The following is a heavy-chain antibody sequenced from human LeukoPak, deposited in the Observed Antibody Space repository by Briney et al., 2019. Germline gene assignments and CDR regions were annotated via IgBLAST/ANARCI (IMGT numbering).Heavy chain of an antibody. CDR3: VKEALTVAGNWHFDL. CDR1: GFTFNNYD. J-gene: IGHJ2*01. D-gene: IGHD6-19*01. Sequence: GGSLRLSCAASGFTFNNYDMRWVRHVIGKGLEWVSAVDSAGAPYYAGSVKGRFTISRENAKKSLYLQMDSLGAGDTAVYYCVKEALTVAGNWHFDLWGRGTLVTVSS. CDR2: VDSAGAP. V-gene: IGHV3-13*05.